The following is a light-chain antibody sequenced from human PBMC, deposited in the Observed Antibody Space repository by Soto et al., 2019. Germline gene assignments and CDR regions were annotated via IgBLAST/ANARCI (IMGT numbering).Light chain of an antibody. CDR3: KQRYNWPRVT. CDR2: DVS. J-gene: IGKJ5*01. CDR1: QSVSNP. V-gene: IGKV3-11*01. Sequence: DIGLTQSAANLFLSPGERVTLXCRASQSVSNPVVWYQQKTGKPPRLLICDVSNRATGIQARLIGSGSGKDFTLNITSLEPEEFAVYFCKQRYNWPRVTFGQGTRLEIK.